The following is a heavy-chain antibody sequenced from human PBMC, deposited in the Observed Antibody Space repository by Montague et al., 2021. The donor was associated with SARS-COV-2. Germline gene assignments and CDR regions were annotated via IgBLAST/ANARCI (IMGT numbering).Heavy chain of an antibody. Sequence: SPRLSCAASGFTFSSYSMNWVRQAPGKGLEWVSSISSSSSYIYYADSVKGRFTISGDNGKNSLYLQMNSLRAEDTAVYYCARDDSSSWYINWFDPWGQGTLVTVSS. CDR3: ARDDSSSWYINWFDP. CDR1: GFTFSSYS. CDR2: ISSSSSYI. D-gene: IGHD6-13*01. V-gene: IGHV3-21*01. J-gene: IGHJ5*02.